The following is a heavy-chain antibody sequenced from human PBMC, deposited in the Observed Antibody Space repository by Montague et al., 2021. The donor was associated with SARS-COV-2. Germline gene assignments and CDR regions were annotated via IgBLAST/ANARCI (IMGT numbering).Heavy chain of an antibody. V-gene: IGHV4-34*01. CDR3: ASGVDNGSGYLDV. CDR1: DGSISDFY. CDR2: INHSGTT. D-gene: IGHD1-26*01. Sequence: SETLSLTCAVFDGSISDFYWSWIRQPPGKGLEWIGEINHSGTTNYNPSLKSRVTISVDTSKNQFSLKLNSVTAADAAVYYCASGVDNGSGYLDVWGNGTTVTVSS. J-gene: IGHJ6*03.